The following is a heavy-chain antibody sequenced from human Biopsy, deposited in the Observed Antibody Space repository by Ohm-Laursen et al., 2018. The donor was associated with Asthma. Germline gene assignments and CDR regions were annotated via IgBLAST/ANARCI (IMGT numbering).Heavy chain of an antibody. D-gene: IGHD4-17*01. Sequence: SVKVSCKAPGGTLSNFAVSWVRQAPGQGLEWMGGHDHEEGGTVNARRFQGRVTMTEDTSTDTAYMELSSLSSDDTAVYYCASDFPKDYVRYNFQFWGQGTLVTVSS. CDR2: HDHEEGGT. CDR3: ASDFPKDYVRYNFQF. CDR1: GGTLSNFA. J-gene: IGHJ4*02. V-gene: IGHV1-24*01.